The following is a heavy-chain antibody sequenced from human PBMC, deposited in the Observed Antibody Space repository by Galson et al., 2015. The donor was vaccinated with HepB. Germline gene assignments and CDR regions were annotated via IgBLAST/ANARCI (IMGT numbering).Heavy chain of an antibody. CDR2: ISSSSSII. J-gene: IGHJ4*02. CDR1: GFRFYSYS. Sequence: SLRLSCVASGFRFYSYSMNWVRQTPGKGLEWVSYISSSSSIINYADSVKGRLTISRDNAKNSLYLQMNSLRAEDTAVYYCARDSDLDYWGQGTLVTVSS. V-gene: IGHV3-48*01. D-gene: IGHD6-25*01. CDR3: ARDSDLDY.